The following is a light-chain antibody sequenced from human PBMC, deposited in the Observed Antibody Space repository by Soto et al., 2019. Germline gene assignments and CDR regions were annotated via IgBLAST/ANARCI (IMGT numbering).Light chain of an antibody. CDR3: CSSAGTYTSV. V-gene: IGLV2-11*01. J-gene: IGLJ3*02. Sequence: QSALTQPRSVSGSPGQSVTISCTGTSSDVGGYNYVSWYQQHPGKAPKLMIYDVSKRPSGVPDRFSGSKSGNTASLTISGLQAEDAADYSCCSSAGTYTSVFGGGTKLTVL. CDR1: SSDVGGYNY. CDR2: DVS.